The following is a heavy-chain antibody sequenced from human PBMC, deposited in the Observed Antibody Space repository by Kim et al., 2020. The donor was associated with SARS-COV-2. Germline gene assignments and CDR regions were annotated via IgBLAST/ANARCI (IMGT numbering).Heavy chain of an antibody. J-gene: IGHJ4*01. Sequence: SETLSLTCTVSGGSISSSSYYWGWFRQPPGKGLEWIGSIYYSGSTYSNPFHKSRVTLTVDTTNNQFSLKLSLVTAADTAVYYCARRGAAVAGVYFDYCG. CDR3: ARRGAAVAGVYFDY. V-gene: IGHV4-39*01. CDR2: IYYSGST. CDR1: GGSISSSSYY. D-gene: IGHD6-19*01.